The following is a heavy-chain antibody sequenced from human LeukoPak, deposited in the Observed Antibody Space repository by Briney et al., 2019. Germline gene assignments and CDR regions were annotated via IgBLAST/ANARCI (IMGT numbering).Heavy chain of an antibody. Sequence: GGSLRLSCAASGFTVSSNYMSWVRQAPGKGLEWVSVIYSGGSTYYADSVKGRFTISRDNSKNTLYLQMNSLRAEDTAVYYCARRRVAVYFDYWGQGTLVTVSS. V-gene: IGHV3-53*01. D-gene: IGHD6-19*01. CDR2: IYSGGST. CDR1: GFTVSSNY. J-gene: IGHJ4*02. CDR3: ARRRVAVYFDY.